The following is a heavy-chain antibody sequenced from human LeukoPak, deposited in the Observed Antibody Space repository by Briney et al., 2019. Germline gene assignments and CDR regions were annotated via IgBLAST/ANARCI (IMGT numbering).Heavy chain of an antibody. Sequence: SVKVSCKASGGTFSSYAISWVRQAPGQGLEWMGGIIPIFGTANYAQKFQGRVTITTDESTSTAYMELSSLRSEDTAVYYCATTGIWSGALDYWGQGTLVTVSS. CDR3: ATTGIWSGALDY. V-gene: IGHV1-69*05. D-gene: IGHD3-3*01. CDR1: GGTFSSYA. CDR2: IIPIFGTA. J-gene: IGHJ4*02.